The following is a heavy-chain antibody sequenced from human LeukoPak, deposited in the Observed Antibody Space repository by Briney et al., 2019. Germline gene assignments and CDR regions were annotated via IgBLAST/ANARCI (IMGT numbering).Heavy chain of an antibody. CDR1: GGSISSGSYY. D-gene: IGHD3-22*01. Sequence: SETLSLTCTVSGGSISSGSYYWSWIRQPAGKGLEWIGRIYTSGSTNYNPSLKSRVTISVDTSKNQFSLKLSSATAADTAVYYCARTDYYDSSGYPYYFDYWGQGTLVTVSS. CDR2: IYTSGST. CDR3: ARTDYYDSSGYPYYFDY. V-gene: IGHV4-61*02. J-gene: IGHJ4*02.